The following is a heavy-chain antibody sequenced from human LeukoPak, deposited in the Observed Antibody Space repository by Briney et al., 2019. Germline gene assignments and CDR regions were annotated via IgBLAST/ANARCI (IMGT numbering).Heavy chain of an antibody. CDR2: ISGSGAST. CDR1: GFTFSTYA. J-gene: IGHJ4*02. CDR3: AKRGTVGSTSYYFDY. V-gene: IGHV3-23*01. D-gene: IGHD1-26*01. Sequence: PGGSLILSCAASGFTFSTYAMSWVRQAPGKGLEWVSGISGSGASTHYADSVKGRFTISRDNSKNTLYLHLNSLRGDDTAVCYCAKRGTVGSTSYYFDYWGQGTLVAVSS.